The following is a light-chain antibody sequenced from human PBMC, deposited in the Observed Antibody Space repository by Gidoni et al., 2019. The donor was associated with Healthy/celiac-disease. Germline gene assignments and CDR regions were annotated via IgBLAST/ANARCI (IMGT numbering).Light chain of an antibody. J-gene: IGKJ2*02. CDR2: GAS. CDR3: QQYNNWPPGT. Sequence: EIVMPQSPATLSVSPGERATLSCRASQSVSSNLAWYQQKPGQAPRLLIYGASTRATGIPARFSGSGSGTEFTLTISSLQSEDVAVYYCQQYNNWPPGTFGQGTKLEIK. CDR1: QSVSSN. V-gene: IGKV3-15*01.